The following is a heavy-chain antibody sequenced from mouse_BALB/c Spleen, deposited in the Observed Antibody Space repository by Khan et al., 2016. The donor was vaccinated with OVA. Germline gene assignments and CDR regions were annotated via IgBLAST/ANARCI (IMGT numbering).Heavy chain of an antibody. CDR3: ADHLTGSFAY. J-gene: IGHJ3*01. CDR1: GFTFSSYS. V-gene: IGHV5-6*01. Sequence: EVQLQESGGDLVKPGGSLKLSCAASGFTFSSYSMSWVRQTPDKRLEWVASISSGGDYNYYPDSVKGRFTISRDNAKNTLYLQMSALKSEDTAMYYCADHLTGSFAYWGQGTLVTVSA. CDR2: ISSGGDYN. D-gene: IGHD4-1*01.